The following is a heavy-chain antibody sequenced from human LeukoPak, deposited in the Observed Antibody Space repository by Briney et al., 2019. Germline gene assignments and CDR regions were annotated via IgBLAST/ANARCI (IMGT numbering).Heavy chain of an antibody. CDR2: IYTSGST. Sequence: SETLSLTCTVYGGSISSYYWSWIRQPAGKGLEWFGRIYTSGSTNYNPSLKSRVTMSVDTSKNQFSLKLSSVTAADTAVYYCARALGGLGSGSYYNHWGQGTLVTVSS. V-gene: IGHV4-4*07. J-gene: IGHJ5*02. D-gene: IGHD3-10*01. CDR3: ARALGGLGSGSYYNH. CDR1: GGSISSYY.